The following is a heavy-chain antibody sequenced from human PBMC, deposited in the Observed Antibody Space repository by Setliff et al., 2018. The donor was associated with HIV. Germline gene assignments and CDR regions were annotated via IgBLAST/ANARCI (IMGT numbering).Heavy chain of an antibody. V-gene: IGHV1-2*02. CDR2: INPKSGAT. CDR1: GYTFTDDF. CDR3: ARAYSANYRGGGHFDY. D-gene: IGHD1-7*01. J-gene: IGHJ4*02. Sequence: ASVKVSCKTSGYTFTDDFIHWVRQAPGQGLEWMGWINPKSGATNFAQKFQVRVTMTRDTSINTPYMEVNRLRSDDTAIYYCARAYSANYRGGGHFDYWGQGTLVTVSS.